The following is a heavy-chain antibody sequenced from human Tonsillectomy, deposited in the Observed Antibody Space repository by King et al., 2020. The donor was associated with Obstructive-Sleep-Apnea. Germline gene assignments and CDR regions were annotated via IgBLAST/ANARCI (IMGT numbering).Heavy chain of an antibody. J-gene: IGHJ4*02. D-gene: IGHD3-22*01. CDR1: GFTFSSYA. V-gene: IGHV3-30*04. CDR2: ISYDGINK. CDR3: ASDYYDSRGYYYDY. Sequence: VQLVESGGGVVQPGRSLRLSCAASGFTFSSYAMHWVRQAPGKGREWVAVISYDGINKYYANSGKGRFTISRDNSKNTRYLQMNSLRAEDTAVYYCASDYYDSRGYYYDYWGQGSLVTVSS.